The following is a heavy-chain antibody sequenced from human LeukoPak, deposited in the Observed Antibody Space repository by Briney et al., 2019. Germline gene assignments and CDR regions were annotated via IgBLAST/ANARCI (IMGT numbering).Heavy chain of an antibody. CDR1: GFPFSSYW. V-gene: IGHV3-7*03. CDR3: ARDQYDTWSRRGNFDS. Sequence: GGSLRLSCVASGFPFSSYWMTWVRQAPGKGLEWVANIKQDGSKKSYVDSVKGRFTISRDNAKNSLYLQMNSLRVEDTAVFYCARDQYDTWSRRGNFDSWGQGTLVIVSS. CDR2: IKQDGSKK. J-gene: IGHJ4*02. D-gene: IGHD3-3*01.